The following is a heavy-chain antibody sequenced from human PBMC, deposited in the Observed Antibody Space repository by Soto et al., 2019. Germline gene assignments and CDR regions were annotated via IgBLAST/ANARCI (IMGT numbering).Heavy chain of an antibody. D-gene: IGHD3-3*01. J-gene: IGHJ3*02. CDR1: GFTFSSYA. Sequence: GGSLRLSCAASGFTFSSYAMSWVRQAPGKGLEWVSAISGSGGSTYYADSVKGRFTISRDNSKNTLYLQMNSLRAEDTALYYCAKNRLDNDFWSGYDAFDIWGQGTMVTVSS. V-gene: IGHV3-23*01. CDR3: AKNRLDNDFWSGYDAFDI. CDR2: ISGSGGST.